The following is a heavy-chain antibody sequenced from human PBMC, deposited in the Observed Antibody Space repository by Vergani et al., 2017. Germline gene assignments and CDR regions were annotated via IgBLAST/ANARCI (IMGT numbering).Heavy chain of an antibody. CDR3: ASELSICY. CDR1: GFTFSSYA. J-gene: IGHJ4*02. V-gene: IGHV3-30*04. Sequence: QVQLVESGGGVVKPGRSLRLSCAASGFTFSSYAMHWVRQAPGKGLEWVAVISYDGSNKYYADSVKGRFTIARDNSEDTLYLQMNSLRAEDTAVYYCASELSICYWGQGMLVTVSS. CDR2: ISYDGSNK. D-gene: IGHD2/OR15-2a*01.